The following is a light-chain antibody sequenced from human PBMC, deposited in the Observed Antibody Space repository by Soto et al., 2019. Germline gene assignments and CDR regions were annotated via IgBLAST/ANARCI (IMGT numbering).Light chain of an antibody. V-gene: IGKV3-11*01. CDR1: QSVSSY. CDR2: DAS. Sequence: EIVLTQSPATLSLSPGERATLSCRASQSVSSYLAWYQQKPGQAPRLLIYDASNRATGIPARFSGSGSGTYFTLTIRSLEPEDFAIYYCQQRSNWPYTFGQGTKLEIK. CDR3: QQRSNWPYT. J-gene: IGKJ2*01.